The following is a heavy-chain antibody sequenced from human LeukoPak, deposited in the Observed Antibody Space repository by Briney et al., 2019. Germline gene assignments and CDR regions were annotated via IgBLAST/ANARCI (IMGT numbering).Heavy chain of an antibody. D-gene: IGHD3-3*01. CDR1: GYTFTSYD. Sequence: GASVKVSCKASGYTFTSYDINWVRQATGQGLEWMGWMNPNSGNTGYAQKFQGRVTMTRNTSISTAYMELSSLRSEDTAVYYCARGGRYYDFWSGLNYYGMDVWGQGTTVTVSS. CDR3: ARGGRYYDFWSGLNYYGMDV. J-gene: IGHJ6*02. CDR2: MNPNSGNT. V-gene: IGHV1-8*01.